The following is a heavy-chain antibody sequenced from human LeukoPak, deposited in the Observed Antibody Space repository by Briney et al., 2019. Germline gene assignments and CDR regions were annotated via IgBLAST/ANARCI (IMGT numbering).Heavy chain of an antibody. D-gene: IGHD5-24*01. CDR2: ISYDGSSK. CDR3: AKDSRELPNRFDP. Sequence: PGGSLRLSCAASGFTFSSFGMHWVRQGPGKGLEWMAVISYDGSSKYYADSVRGRFTISRDNSKNTLYLQMNSLGAEDTAMYYCAKDSRELPNRFDPWGQGTLVTVSS. CDR1: GFTFSSFG. V-gene: IGHV3-30*18. J-gene: IGHJ5*02.